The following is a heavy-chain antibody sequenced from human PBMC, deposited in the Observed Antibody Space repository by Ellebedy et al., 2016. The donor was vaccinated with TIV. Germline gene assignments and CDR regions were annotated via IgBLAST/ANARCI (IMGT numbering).Heavy chain of an antibody. CDR2: INPYNGNT. V-gene: IGHV1-18*04. J-gene: IGHJ4*02. CDR1: GYTFTHYG. Sequence: AASVKVSCKASGYTFTHYGISWVRQAPGQGLEWMGWINPYNGNTTYAQKYQGRVPMTTDSSTRTSYMELSSLTSDDTAIYYCARHLESRWLIHGGDYWGQGSLVTVSS. D-gene: IGHD3-16*01. CDR3: ARHLESRWLIHGGDY.